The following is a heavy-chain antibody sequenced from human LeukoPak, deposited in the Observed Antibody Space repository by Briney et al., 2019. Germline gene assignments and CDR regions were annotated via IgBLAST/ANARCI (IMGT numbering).Heavy chain of an antibody. CDR3: ARKAGGSYRLDY. V-gene: IGHV1-46*01. CDR2: INPGGGST. D-gene: IGHD1-26*01. J-gene: IGHJ4*02. Sequence: GASVKVSCKASGYTFTSYYIHWVRQAPGQGLEWMGIINPGGGSTSYAQKFQGRVTMTRDTSTSTVYMELSSLRSEDTAVYYCARKAGGSYRLDYWGQGTLVTVSS. CDR1: GYTFTSYY.